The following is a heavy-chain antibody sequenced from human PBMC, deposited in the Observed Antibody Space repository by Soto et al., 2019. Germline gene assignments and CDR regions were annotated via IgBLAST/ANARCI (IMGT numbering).Heavy chain of an antibody. J-gene: IGHJ2*01. Sequence: QLQLQESGSGLVKPSQTLSLTCAVSGGSISSGGYSWSWIRQPPGKGLEWIGYIYHSGSTYYNPSLKSRVTISVDRSKNQFSLKLSSVTAADTAVYYCPRRRRAGNWYFDLWGRGTLVTVSS. CDR3: PRRRRAGNWYFDL. V-gene: IGHV4-30-2*01. CDR2: IYHSGST. CDR1: GGSISSGGYS.